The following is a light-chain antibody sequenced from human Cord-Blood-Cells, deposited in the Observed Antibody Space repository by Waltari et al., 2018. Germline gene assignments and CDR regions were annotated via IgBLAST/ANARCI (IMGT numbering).Light chain of an antibody. V-gene: IGKV1-39*01. CDR1: QSISSY. J-gene: IGKJ3*01. Sequence: DIQMTQSPSSLSASVVDRVTITFRASQSISSYLNWYQQKPGKAPKLLIYAASSLQSGVPSRFSGSGSGTDFTLTISSLQPEDFATYYCQQSYSTPFTFGPGTKVDIK. CDR3: QQSYSTPFT. CDR2: AAS.